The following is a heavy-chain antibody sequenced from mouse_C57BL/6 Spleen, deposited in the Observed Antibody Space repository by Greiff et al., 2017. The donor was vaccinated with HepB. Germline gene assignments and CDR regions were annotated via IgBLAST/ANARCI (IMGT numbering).Heavy chain of an antibody. Sequence: EVKLVESGGGLVQSGRSLRLSCATSGFTFSDFYMEWVRQAPGKGLEWIAASRNKANDYTTEYSASVKGRFIVSRDTSQSILYLQMNALRAEDTAIYYCARDGYDGSSHAWFAYWGQGTLVTVSA. V-gene: IGHV7-1*01. CDR2: SRNKANDYTT. CDR3: ARDGYDGSSHAWFAY. J-gene: IGHJ3*01. CDR1: GFTFSDFY. D-gene: IGHD1-1*01.